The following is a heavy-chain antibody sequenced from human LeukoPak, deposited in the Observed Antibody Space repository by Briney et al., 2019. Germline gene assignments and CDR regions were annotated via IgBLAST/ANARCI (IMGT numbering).Heavy chain of an antibody. Sequence: GGSLRLSCAASVFTFSSYWMSWVRQAPGKGLEWVANIKHDGSEKYYVDSVKGRFTISRDNAKSSLYLQMNNLRVEDTAVYYCARITWSLGAFDIWGQGTTVTVSS. J-gene: IGHJ3*02. CDR1: VFTFSSYW. CDR3: ARITWSLGAFDI. CDR2: IKHDGSEK. D-gene: IGHD3-16*01. V-gene: IGHV3-7*01.